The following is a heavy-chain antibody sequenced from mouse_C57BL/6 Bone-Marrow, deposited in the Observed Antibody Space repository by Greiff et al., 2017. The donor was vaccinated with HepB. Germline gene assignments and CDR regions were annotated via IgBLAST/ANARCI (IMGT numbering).Heavy chain of an antibody. CDR1: GYSITSGYY. Sequence: EVKLMESGPGLVKPSQSLSLTCSVTGYSITSGYYWNWIRQFPGNKLEWMGYISYDGSNNYNPSLKNRISITRDTSKNQFFLKLNSVTTEDTATYYCARDRRDYYAMDYWGQGTSVTVSS. CDR3: ARDRRDYYAMDY. CDR2: ISYDGSN. J-gene: IGHJ4*01. V-gene: IGHV3-6*01.